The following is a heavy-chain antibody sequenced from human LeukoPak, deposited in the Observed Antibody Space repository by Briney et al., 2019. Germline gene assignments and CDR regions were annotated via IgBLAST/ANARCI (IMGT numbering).Heavy chain of an antibody. D-gene: IGHD4-17*01. Sequence: PSETLSLTCTVSGGSISSYYWSWIRQPPGKGLEWIGYIYYSGSTNYNPSLKSRVTISVDTSKNQFSLKLSSVTAADTAVYYCARVLYGDARRVYYYYYMDVWGKGTTDTVSS. CDR2: IYYSGST. CDR3: ARVLYGDARRVYYYYYMDV. V-gene: IGHV4-59*01. J-gene: IGHJ6*03. CDR1: GGSISSYY.